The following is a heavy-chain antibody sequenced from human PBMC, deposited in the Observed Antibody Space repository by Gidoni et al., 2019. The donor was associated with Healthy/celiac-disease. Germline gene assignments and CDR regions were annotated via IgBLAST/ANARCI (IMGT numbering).Heavy chain of an antibody. D-gene: IGHD3-16*02. CDR3: ARNTPVSYRHYYYYYGMDV. J-gene: IGHJ6*02. V-gene: IGHV4-34*01. Sequence: QVQLQQWGAGLLKPSETLSLTCAVYGGSFSGYYWIWIRQPPGKGLEWIGEINHSASNNYNPSLKSRVTISVDTSKNQFSLKLSSVTAADTAVYYCARNTPVSYRHYYYYYGMDVWGQGTTVTVSS. CDR2: INHSASN. CDR1: GGSFSGYY.